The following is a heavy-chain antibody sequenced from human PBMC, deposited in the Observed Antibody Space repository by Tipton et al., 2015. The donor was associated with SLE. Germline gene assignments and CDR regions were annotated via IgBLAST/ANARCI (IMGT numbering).Heavy chain of an antibody. J-gene: IGHJ4*02. D-gene: IGHD4-17*01. CDR2: LSPSGATI. CDR1: GFTFSSYS. Sequence: GSLRLSCAASGFTFSSYSMSWVRQAPGKGLEWVSALSPSGATISYADSVKGRFTISRDISRSTVFLQMNSLRVEDTAVYYCAKVRHGDYGNYFDSWGQGTLVTVSS. V-gene: IGHV3-23*01. CDR3: AKVRHGDYGNYFDS.